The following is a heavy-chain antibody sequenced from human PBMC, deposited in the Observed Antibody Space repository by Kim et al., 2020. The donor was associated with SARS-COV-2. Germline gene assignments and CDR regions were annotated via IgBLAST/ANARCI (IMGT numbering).Heavy chain of an antibody. D-gene: IGHD1-26*01. J-gene: IGHJ4*02. CDR3: ARGPVGPDY. Sequence: GSTSYAQKFQGRVTMTRDTSTSTVYMELSSLRSEDTAVYYCARGPVGPDYWGQGTLVTVSS. V-gene: IGHV1-46*01. CDR2: GST.